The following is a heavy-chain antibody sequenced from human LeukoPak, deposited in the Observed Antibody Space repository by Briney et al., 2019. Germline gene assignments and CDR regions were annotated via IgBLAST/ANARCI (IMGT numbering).Heavy chain of an antibody. Sequence: GASVKVSCKASGYTFTSYDINWVRQATGQGLEWMGWMNPNSGNTGYAQKFQGRVTMTRNTSISTAYMELSSLRSEDTAVYYCATEQWLAGNLDYWGQGTLVTVSS. CDR1: GYTFTSYD. V-gene: IGHV1-8*01. D-gene: IGHD6-19*01. J-gene: IGHJ4*02. CDR3: ATEQWLAGNLDY. CDR2: MNPNSGNT.